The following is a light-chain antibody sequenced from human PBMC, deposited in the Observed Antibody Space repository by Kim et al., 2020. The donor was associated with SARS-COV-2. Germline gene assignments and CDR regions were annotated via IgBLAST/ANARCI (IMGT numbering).Light chain of an antibody. V-gene: IGLV2-11*01. CDR1: SSDVGGYNY. Sequence: QSALTQPRSVSGSPGQSVTISCTGTSSDVGGYNYVSWYQQHPGKAPKLMIYDVSWRPSGVPDRFSGSKSGNTASLTISGLQAEDEADYYCRSYAGSYTYVVFGGGTQLTVL. J-gene: IGLJ2*01. CDR2: DVS. CDR3: RSYAGSYTYVV.